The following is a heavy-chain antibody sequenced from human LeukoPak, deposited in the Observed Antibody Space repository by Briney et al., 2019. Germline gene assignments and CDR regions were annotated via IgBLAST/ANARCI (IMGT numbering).Heavy chain of an antibody. D-gene: IGHD4-23*01. CDR3: ARDGDTVLTRGYYYYMDV. CDR2: ISTSSSYV. CDR1: GFTFSSYT. J-gene: IGHJ6*03. V-gene: IGHV3-21*01. Sequence: GGSLRLSCAASGFTFSSYTMNWVRQAPGKGLEWVSSISTSSSYVYYADSVKGRFTISRDNAKKSLYLQMNSLRAEDTAVYYCARDGDTVLTRGYYYYMDVWGKGTTVTVSS.